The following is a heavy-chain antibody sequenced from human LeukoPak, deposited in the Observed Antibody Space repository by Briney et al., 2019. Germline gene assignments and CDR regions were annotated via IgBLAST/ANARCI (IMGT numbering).Heavy chain of an antibody. CDR3: AKDRGGSSELGDAFDV. V-gene: IGHV3-30-3*01. CDR1: GFTFSSHA. D-gene: IGHD1-26*01. J-gene: IGHJ3*01. Sequence: GGSLRLSCAASGFTFSSHAMVWVRQAPGKGLEWVSFISHDGSESFHTESVKGRFTISRDNFKNTVDLQVSGLKEEDTAVYYCAKDRGGSSELGDAFDVWGQGTMVRVSS. CDR2: ISHDGSES.